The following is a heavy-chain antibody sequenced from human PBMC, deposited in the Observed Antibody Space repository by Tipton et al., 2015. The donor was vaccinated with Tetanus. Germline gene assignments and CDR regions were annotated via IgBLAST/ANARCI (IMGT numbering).Heavy chain of an antibody. CDR3: AGYRVGWGGRGY. Sequence: TLSLTCTVSGGSISSYYWSWIRQPPGKGLEWLGHTYDSGRVNYNPSLKSRVTISVDASRNLFSLTLNSLTAAATAVYFCAGYRVGWGGRGYWGQGSLVTVSS. D-gene: IGHD5-24*01. CDR1: GGSISSYY. J-gene: IGHJ4*02. V-gene: IGHV4-59*01. CDR2: TYDSGRV.